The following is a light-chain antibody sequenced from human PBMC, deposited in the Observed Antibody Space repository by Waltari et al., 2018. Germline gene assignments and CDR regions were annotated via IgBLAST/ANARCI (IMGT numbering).Light chain of an antibody. CDR1: SGSVSTRHY. CDR2: STN. CDR3: VLYGGNGIWV. Sequence: QTVVTQEPAFSVSPGGTITLTCALTSGSVSTRHYSSWYQQTPGQAPRTLIYSTNIRSSGVPDRFAGSIIGNKAALTITGAQADDESDYYCVLYGGNGIWVFGGGTRLTVL. J-gene: IGLJ3*02. V-gene: IGLV8-61*01.